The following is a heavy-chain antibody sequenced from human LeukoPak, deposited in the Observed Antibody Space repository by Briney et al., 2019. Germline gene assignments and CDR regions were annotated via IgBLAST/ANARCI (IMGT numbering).Heavy chain of an antibody. D-gene: IGHD3-3*01. J-gene: IGHJ4*02. CDR2: IIPIFGTA. V-gene: IGHV1-69*13. Sequence: ASVKVSCKASGGTFSSYAISWVRQAPGQGLEWMGGIIPIFGTANYAQKFQGRATITADESTSTAYMELSSLRSEDTAVYYCARVEGITIFGVVTAWGQGTLVTVSS. CDR1: GGTFSSYA. CDR3: ARVEGITIFGVVTA.